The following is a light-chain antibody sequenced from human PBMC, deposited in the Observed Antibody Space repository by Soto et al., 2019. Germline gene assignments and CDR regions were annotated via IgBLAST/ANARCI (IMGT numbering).Light chain of an antibody. CDR3: QQYNSYRT. J-gene: IGKJ1*01. CDR2: DAS. CDR1: QSISTW. Sequence: IQIIQTPSPLSASVGDRVTITFPASQSISTWLAWYQQKPGRAPKLLIYDASSLKSGVPSRFSGSGSGTEFTLAISSLQPDDFATYYCQQYNSYRTFGQGTKVDIK. V-gene: IGKV1-5*01.